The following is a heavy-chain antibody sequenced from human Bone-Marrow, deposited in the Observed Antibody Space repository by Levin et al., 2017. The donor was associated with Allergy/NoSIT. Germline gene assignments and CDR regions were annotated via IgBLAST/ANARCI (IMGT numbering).Heavy chain of an antibody. J-gene: IGHJ6*02. CDR3: AKSAIDYYYYYGMDV. Sequence: GGSLRLSCVVSGFPLSDYWMHWVRQAPGKGLEWVALISADGSKTHYADSVKGRFTISRDNSKNMLYLQVNILRAEDTAVYYCAKSAIDYYYYYGMDVWGQGTTVTVSS. V-gene: IGHV3-30*18. CDR2: ISADGSKT. CDR1: GFPLSDYW.